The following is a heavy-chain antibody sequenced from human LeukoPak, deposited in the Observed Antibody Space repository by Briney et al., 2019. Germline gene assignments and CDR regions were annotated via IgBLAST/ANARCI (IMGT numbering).Heavy chain of an antibody. CDR1: GFTFSSYE. V-gene: IGHV3-48*03. Sequence: GGSLRLSXAASGFTFSSYEMNWVRQAPGKGLEWVSYISSSGSTIYYADSVKGRFTISRDNAKNSLYLQMNSLRAEDTAVYYCARELYSSGWFDYWGQGTLVTVSS. CDR3: ARELYSSGWFDY. D-gene: IGHD6-19*01. CDR2: ISSSGSTI. J-gene: IGHJ4*02.